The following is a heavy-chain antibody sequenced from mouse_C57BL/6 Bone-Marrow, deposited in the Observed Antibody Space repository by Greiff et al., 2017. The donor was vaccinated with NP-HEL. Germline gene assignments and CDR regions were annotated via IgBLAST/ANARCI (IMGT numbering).Heavy chain of an antibody. Sequence: VQGVESDAELVKPGASVKMSCKVSGYTFTDHTIHWMKQRPEQGLEWIGYIYPRDGSTKYNEKFKGKATLPADKSSSKAYMQLNSLTSEDSAVYFGARQGYYDGNSTYAMDYWGQGTSVTVSS. J-gene: IGHJ4*01. CDR3: ARQGYYDGNSTYAMDY. CDR2: IYPRDGST. D-gene: IGHD1-1*01. V-gene: IGHV1-78*01. CDR1: GYTFTDHT.